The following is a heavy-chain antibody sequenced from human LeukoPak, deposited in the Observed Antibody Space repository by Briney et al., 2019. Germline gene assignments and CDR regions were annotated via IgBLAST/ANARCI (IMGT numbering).Heavy chain of an antibody. J-gene: IGHJ4*02. Sequence: GGSLRLSCAASGFTFSSYWMHWVRRAPGKGLVWVSRINSDGSSTSYADSVKGRFTISRDNAKNTLYLQMNSLRAEDTAVYYCAKDLLSITMVRGVKGPLDYWGQGTLVTVSS. D-gene: IGHD3-10*01. CDR2: INSDGSST. V-gene: IGHV3-74*01. CDR3: AKDLLSITMVRGVKGPLDY. CDR1: GFTFSSYW.